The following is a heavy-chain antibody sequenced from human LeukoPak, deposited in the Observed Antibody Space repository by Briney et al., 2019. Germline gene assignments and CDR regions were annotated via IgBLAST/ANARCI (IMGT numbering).Heavy chain of an antibody. CDR1: GGSISSGGYS. CDR3: ARAILDIPYDRALDP. J-gene: IGHJ5*02. D-gene: IGHD3-22*01. Sequence: SETLSLTCAVSGGSISSGGYSWSWIRQPPGKGLEWIGYIYHSGSTYYNPSLKSRVTISVDRSKNQFSLKLSSVTVADTAVYYCARAILDIPYDRALDPWGQGTLVTVSS. V-gene: IGHV4-30-2*01. CDR2: IYHSGST.